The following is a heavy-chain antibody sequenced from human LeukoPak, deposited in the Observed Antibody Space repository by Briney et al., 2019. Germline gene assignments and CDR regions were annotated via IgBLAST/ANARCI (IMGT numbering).Heavy chain of an antibody. J-gene: IGHJ4*02. CDR1: GFAFSSYS. CDR2: ISSSSSHI. Sequence: PGGSLRLSCAASGFAFSSYSVNWVRQAPGKGLEWVSSISSSSSHIYYADSVKGRFTISRDNAKNSLYLQMNSLRAEDTAVYYCARLEDIAAAGPFDYWGQGTLVTVSS. CDR3: ARLEDIAAAGPFDY. V-gene: IGHV3-21*01. D-gene: IGHD6-13*01.